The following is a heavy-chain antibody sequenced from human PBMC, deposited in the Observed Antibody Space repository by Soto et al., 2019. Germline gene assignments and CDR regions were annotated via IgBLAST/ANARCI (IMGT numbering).Heavy chain of an antibody. CDR2: ITGDGGRT. J-gene: IGHJ4*02. V-gene: IGHV3-23*01. CDR3: VRDNNGPEY. Sequence: PGGSLRLSCAASGFTFSSYAMSWVRQAPGKGLEWVSLITGDGGRTYYADSVKGRFTVSRDNSKSMMYLQMNGLRAEDTAIYYCVRDNNGPEYWGQGTLVTVSS. CDR1: GFTFSSYA. D-gene: IGHD2-8*01.